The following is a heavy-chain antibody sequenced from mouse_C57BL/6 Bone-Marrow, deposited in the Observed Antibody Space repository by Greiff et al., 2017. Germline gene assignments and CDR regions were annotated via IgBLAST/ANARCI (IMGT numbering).Heavy chain of an antibody. Sequence: QVQLQQPGAELVKPGASVKMSCKASGYTFTSYWITWVKQRPGQGLEWIGDIYPGSGSTNYNEKFKSQATLTVDPSSSTAYMQLSSLPSAYSAVYYCANLYFGYRYWYFDVWGTGTTVTGS. D-gene: IGHD1-1*01. CDR2: IYPGSGST. CDR3: ANLYFGYRYWYFDV. V-gene: IGHV1-55*01. CDR1: GYTFTSYW. J-gene: IGHJ1*03.